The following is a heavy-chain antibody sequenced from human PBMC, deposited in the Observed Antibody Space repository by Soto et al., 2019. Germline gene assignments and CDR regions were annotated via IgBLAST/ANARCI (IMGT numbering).Heavy chain of an antibody. CDR3: ARQFDYDISGYYYAY. CDR1: GGTFSKYS. V-gene: IGHV1-69*13. Sequence: SVKVSCKASGGTFSKYSISWVRQAPGQGLEWMGGIIPMFGTPNYARKFEGRVTITADESTSTTYMELSSLRSEDTAVYYCARQFDYDISGYYYAYWGQGTLVTVSS. J-gene: IGHJ4*02. D-gene: IGHD3-22*01. CDR2: IIPMFGTP.